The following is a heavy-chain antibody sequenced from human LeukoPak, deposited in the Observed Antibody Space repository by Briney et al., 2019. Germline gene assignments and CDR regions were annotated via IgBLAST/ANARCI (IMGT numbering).Heavy chain of an antibody. V-gene: IGHV5-51*01. D-gene: IGHD2-15*01. J-gene: IGHJ4*02. CDR1: GYNFNSYW. Sequence: GESLKISCKGSGYNFNSYWIGWVRQIPGKGLEWMGTIYPGDSDTRYSPPFQGQVTISADKSISTAYLQWKTLKASDTATYYCVRRRCELLDFDYWGRGTLVTVSS. CDR2: IYPGDSDT. CDR3: VRRRCELLDFDY.